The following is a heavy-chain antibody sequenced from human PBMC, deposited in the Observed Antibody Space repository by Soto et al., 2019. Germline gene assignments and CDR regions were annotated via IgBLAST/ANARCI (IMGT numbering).Heavy chain of an antibody. CDR3: ARFWAATAEQQLVSPFY. CDR2: IWYDGSNK. Sequence: VPLVESGGGVVQPGRSLRLSCAASGFTFSRYAMHWVRQAPGKGLEWVAVIWYDGSNKYYADSVTGRFIISSDNSKNTLYMQMNSLRDDDTAVYSRARFWAATAEQQLVSPFYWGQGTLVTVSS. V-gene: IGHV3-33*01. J-gene: IGHJ4*02. D-gene: IGHD6-13*01. CDR1: GFTFSRYA.